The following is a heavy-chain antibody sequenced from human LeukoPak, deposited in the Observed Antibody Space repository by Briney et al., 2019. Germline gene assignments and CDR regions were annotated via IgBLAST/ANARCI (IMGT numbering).Heavy chain of an antibody. CDR2: LNPTGGST. D-gene: IGHD3-10*01. CDR1: GYTFSNFY. CDR3: AREYGSRITMVRGLMIY. V-gene: IGHV1-46*01. Sequence: ASVKVSCKASGYTFSNFYMHWVRQAPGQGLEWMGVLNPTGGSTDYAQKFQGRVTMTRGTSTSTVYMELSSLRSDDTAVYYCAREYGSRITMVRGLMIYWGQGTLVTVSS. J-gene: IGHJ4*02.